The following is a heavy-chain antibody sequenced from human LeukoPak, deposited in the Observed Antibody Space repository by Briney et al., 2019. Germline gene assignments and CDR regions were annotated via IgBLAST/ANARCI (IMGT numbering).Heavy chain of an antibody. D-gene: IGHD2-15*01. CDR2: ISGSGDST. CDR1: GFTFSSYA. Sequence: PGGSLRLSCAASGFTFSSYAMSWVRQAPGKGLEWVSAISGSGDSTYYADSVKGRFTISRDNSKNTLYLQMNSLRAEDTAVCYCAKVDGYCSGGSCYPVDYWGQGTLVTVSS. J-gene: IGHJ4*02. CDR3: AKVDGYCSGGSCYPVDY. V-gene: IGHV3-23*01.